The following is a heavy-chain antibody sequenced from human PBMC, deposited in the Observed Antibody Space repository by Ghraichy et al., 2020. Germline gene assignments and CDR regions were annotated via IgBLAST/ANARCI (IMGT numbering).Heavy chain of an antibody. CDR3: AREVQPLYYFDC. Sequence: SQTLSLTCAISGDTVSGNNAAWNWIRRSPSRGLEWLGRTYYKSTWYYEYAVSLKSRITINPDTSKNQFSLQLNSVTPEDTAVYYCAREVQPLYYFDCWGQGTLVTVSS. CDR2: TYYKSTWYY. CDR1: GDTVSGNNAA. J-gene: IGHJ4*02. V-gene: IGHV6-1*01. D-gene: IGHD4/OR15-4a*01.